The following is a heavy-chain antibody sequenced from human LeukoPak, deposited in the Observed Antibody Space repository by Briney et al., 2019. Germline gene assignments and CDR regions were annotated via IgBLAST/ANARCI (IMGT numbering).Heavy chain of an antibody. CDR2: ISWNSGSI. D-gene: IGHD3-22*01. V-gene: IGHV3-9*01. Sequence: GGSLRLSCAASGFTFEDYSMHWVRQAPGKGLEWVSGISWNSGSIGYADSVKGRFTISRDNAKNSLYLQMDSLRAEDTAFYYCGRASSGYYSAILHWGQGTLLTVSS. J-gene: IGHJ4*02. CDR3: GRASSGYYSAILH. CDR1: GFTFEDYS.